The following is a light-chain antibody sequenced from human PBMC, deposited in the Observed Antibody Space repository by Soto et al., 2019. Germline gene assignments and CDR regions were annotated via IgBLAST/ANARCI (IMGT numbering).Light chain of an antibody. CDR1: RSSSSRQ. Sequence: EFVLTQSPRTLSLSPGESAPRSCRAGRSSSSRQFAWYQQKPGQAPRLLLYGASSRATGIPDRFSGSGSGTDFTLTISRLEPEDFAVYYCQQYSNWPPTFGQGTKVDIK. CDR2: GAS. CDR3: QQYSNWPPT. V-gene: IGKV3-20*01. J-gene: IGKJ1*01.